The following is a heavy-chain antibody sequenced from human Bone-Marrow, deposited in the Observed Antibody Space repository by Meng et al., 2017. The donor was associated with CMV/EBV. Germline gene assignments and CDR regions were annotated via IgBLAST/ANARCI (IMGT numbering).Heavy chain of an antibody. CDR3: AKAMYSGSSFANFDY. J-gene: IGHJ4*02. CDR1: GFTFSSYS. Sequence: GGSLRLSCAASGFTFSSYSMNWVRQAPGKGLEWVSSISSSSSYIYYADSVKGRFTISRDNAKNSLYLQMNSLRAEDTALYYCAKAMYSGSSFANFDYWGQGTLVTVSS. D-gene: IGHD6-13*01. V-gene: IGHV3-21*04. CDR2: ISSSSSYI.